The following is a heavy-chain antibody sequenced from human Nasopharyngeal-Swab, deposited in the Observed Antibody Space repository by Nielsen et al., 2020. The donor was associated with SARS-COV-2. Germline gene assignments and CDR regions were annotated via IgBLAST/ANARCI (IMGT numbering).Heavy chain of an antibody. Sequence: VRQAPGQGLEWVSYISSSSSTIYYADSVKGRFTISRDNAKNSLYLQMNSLRAEDTAVYYCARGARGFLGVVITTYYYYYYMDVWGKGTTVTVSS. J-gene: IGHJ6*03. CDR2: ISSSSSTI. V-gene: IGHV3-48*04. D-gene: IGHD3-3*01. CDR3: ARGARGFLGVVITTYYYYYYMDV.